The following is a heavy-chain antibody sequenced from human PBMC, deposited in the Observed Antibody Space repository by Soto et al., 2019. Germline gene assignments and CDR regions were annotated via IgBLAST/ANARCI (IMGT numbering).Heavy chain of an antibody. CDR3: ARGPIIMVRGKTPSLDY. V-gene: IGHV3-72*01. CDR1: GFTFSDHY. D-gene: IGHD3-10*01. Sequence: EVQLVESGGGLVQPGGSLRLSCAVSGFTFSDHYINWVRQAPGKGLEWVGRTRNKAHSYTTEYAASVKGRFTISRDDSRNSVYLQMNSLKTEDTAVYYCARGPIIMVRGKTPSLDYWGQGTLVTVSS. CDR2: TRNKAHSYTT. J-gene: IGHJ4*02.